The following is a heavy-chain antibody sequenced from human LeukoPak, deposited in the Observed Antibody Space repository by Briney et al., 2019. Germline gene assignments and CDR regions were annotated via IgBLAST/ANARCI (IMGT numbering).Heavy chain of an antibody. D-gene: IGHD6-13*01. CDR2: ITTTGYYT. CDR1: GFTFSSYS. J-gene: IGHJ6*02. CDR3: ARWHSSSRVNYYYYYGMDV. Sequence: SGGSLRLSCAASGFTFSSYSMNWVRQAPGKGLEWVSSITTTGYYTNYADSMKGRFTISRDNANNLLYLQMTSLRAEDTAVYYCARWHSSSRVNYYYYYGMDVWGQGTTVTVSS. V-gene: IGHV3-21*06.